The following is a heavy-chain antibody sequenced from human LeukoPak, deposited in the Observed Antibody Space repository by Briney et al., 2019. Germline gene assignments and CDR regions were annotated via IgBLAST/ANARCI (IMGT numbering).Heavy chain of an antibody. V-gene: IGHV4-39*01. CDR1: GGSISSSSYY. Sequence: SKTLSLTCTVSGGSISSSSYYWGWIRQPPGKGLEWIGSIYYSGSTYYNPSLKSRVTISVDTSKNQFSLKLSSVTAAETAVYYCARHQLRGVVPAAMVYWGEGTLVTVSS. CDR3: ARHQLRGVVPAAMVY. J-gene: IGHJ4*02. CDR2: IYYSGST. D-gene: IGHD2-2*01.